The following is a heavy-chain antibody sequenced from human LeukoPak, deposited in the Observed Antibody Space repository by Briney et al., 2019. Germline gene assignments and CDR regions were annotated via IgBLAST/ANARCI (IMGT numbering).Heavy chain of an antibody. D-gene: IGHD3-22*01. Sequence: PSETLSLTCTVSGGSISSTTYYWAWIRQPPGKGLEWIGHVYYTVTTYYNLSLKSRVTMSVDTSKNQFSLKLDSVTAANTAVYYCARCRSSYFYDSSGYDFDYWGQGTLVTVSS. CDR3: ARCRSSYFYDSSGYDFDY. V-gene: IGHV4-39*01. J-gene: IGHJ4*02. CDR2: VYYTVTT. CDR1: GGSISSTTYY.